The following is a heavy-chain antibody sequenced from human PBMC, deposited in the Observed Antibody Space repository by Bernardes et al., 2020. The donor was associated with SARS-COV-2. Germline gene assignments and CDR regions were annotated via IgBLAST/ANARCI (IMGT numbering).Heavy chain of an antibody. J-gene: IGHJ6*02. V-gene: IGHV3-23*01. CDR3: AKLGTIFGVVPLYYYGMDV. D-gene: IGHD3-3*01. CDR1: GFTFSSYA. CDR2: ISGSGGST. Sequence: GGSLRLSCAASGFTFSSYAMSWVRQAPGKGLEWVSAISGSGGSTYYADSVKGRFTISRDNSKNTLYLQMNSLRAEDTAVYYCAKLGTIFGVVPLYYYGMDVWGQGTTVTVSS.